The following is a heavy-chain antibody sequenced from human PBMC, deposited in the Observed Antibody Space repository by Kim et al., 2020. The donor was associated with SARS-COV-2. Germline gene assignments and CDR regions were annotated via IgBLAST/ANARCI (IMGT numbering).Heavy chain of an antibody. D-gene: IGHD6-13*01. CDR3: ATNLAAAGVV. V-gene: IGHV3-66*01. J-gene: IGHJ4*02. CDR2: T. Sequence: TYYGDSGKGRFIISRDNSKNTLDRQMSSLRVEDTAVYYCATNLAAAGVVWGQGTLVTVSS.